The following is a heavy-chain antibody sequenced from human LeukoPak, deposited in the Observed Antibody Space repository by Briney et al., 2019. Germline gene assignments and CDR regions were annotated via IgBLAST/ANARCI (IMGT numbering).Heavy chain of an antibody. CDR1: GFTFNNYA. CDR3: ARGHNYDVLTGPSPDY. V-gene: IGHV3-23*01. CDR2: ISGTGGST. Sequence: GGSLRLSCAASGFTFNNYAMNWVRQGPGEGLEWVSAISGTGGSTYYADSVKGRFTISRDNSKNTLYLQMNSLRAEDTAVYYCARGHNYDVLTGPSPDYWGQGTLVTVSS. J-gene: IGHJ4*02. D-gene: IGHD3-9*01.